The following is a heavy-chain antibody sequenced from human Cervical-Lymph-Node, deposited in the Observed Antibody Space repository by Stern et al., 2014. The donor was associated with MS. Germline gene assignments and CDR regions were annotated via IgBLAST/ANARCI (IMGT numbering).Heavy chain of an antibody. Sequence: EVQLLESGGGLVQPGRSLRLSCAASGFSFGVNAMHWVRQAPGQGLEWVLVVSGHSGSKGYADSVKGRFTISRDNSRKSLYLQMNSLRVEDTALYYCAKAPLQDGSNWLFPYYVMDVWGQGTTVTVS. J-gene: IGHJ6*02. D-gene: IGHD5-24*01. CDR3: AKAPLQDGSNWLFPYYVMDV. V-gene: IGHV3-9*01. CDR1: GFSFGVNA. CDR2: VSGHSGSK.